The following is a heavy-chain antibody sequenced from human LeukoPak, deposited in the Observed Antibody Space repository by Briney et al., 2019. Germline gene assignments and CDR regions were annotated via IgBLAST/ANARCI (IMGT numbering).Heavy chain of an antibody. V-gene: IGHV1-69*05. J-gene: IGHJ4*02. Sequence: ASVKVSCKASGGTFSSYAISWVRQAPGQGLEWMGGIIPIFGTANYAQKFQGRVTITRDTSASTAYMELSSLRSEDMAVYYCARGSGWYSEPTYFDYWGQGTLVTVSS. D-gene: IGHD6-19*01. CDR2: IIPIFGTA. CDR3: ARGSGWYSEPTYFDY. CDR1: GGTFSSYA.